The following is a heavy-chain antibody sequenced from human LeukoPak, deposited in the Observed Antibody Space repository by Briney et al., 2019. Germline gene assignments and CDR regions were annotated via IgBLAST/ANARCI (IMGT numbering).Heavy chain of an antibody. Sequence: PGGSLRLSCAASGFTFSDYYMSWIRQAPGKGLEWVSYIGSSGSTIYYADSVKGRFTISRDNAKNSLYLQMNSLRAEDTAVYYCARAGYDFWSGYYEIFDYWGQGTLVTVSS. CDR1: GFTFSDYY. CDR3: ARAGYDFWSGYYEIFDY. CDR2: IGSSGSTI. D-gene: IGHD3-3*01. J-gene: IGHJ4*02. V-gene: IGHV3-11*01.